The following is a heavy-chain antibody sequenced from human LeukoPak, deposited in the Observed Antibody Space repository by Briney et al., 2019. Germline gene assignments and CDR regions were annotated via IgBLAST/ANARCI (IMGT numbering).Heavy chain of an antibody. D-gene: IGHD3-3*01. J-gene: IGHJ4*02. CDR2: IWYDGSNK. Sequence: QSGGSLRLSCAASGFTFSSYGMHWVRQAPGKGLEWVAVIWYDGSNKYYADSVKGRFTISRDNSKNTLYLQMNSLRAEDTAVYCCAKGSNDFWSAMGPWGQGTLVTVSS. CDR1: GFTFSSYG. V-gene: IGHV3-33*06. CDR3: AKGSNDFWSAMGP.